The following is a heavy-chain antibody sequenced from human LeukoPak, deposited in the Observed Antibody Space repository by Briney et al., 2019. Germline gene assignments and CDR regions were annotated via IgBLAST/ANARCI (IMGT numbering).Heavy chain of an antibody. CDR3: ARDRNIAVAEYYFDY. CDR2: INAGNGNT. Sequence: EASVNVSCKASGYTFTSYAMHWVRQAPGQRLEWMGWINAGNGNTKYSQKFQGRVTITRDTSASTAYMELSSLRSEDTAVYYCARDRNIAVAEYYFDYWGQGTLVTVSS. CDR1: GYTFTSYA. D-gene: IGHD6-19*01. V-gene: IGHV1-3*01. J-gene: IGHJ4*02.